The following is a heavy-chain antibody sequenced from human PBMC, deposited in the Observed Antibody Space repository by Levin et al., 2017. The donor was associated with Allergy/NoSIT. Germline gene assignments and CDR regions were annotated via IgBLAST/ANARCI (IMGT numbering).Heavy chain of an antibody. J-gene: IGHJ3*01. CDR1: SFAMSDYG. CDR2: MLHDGSEQ. V-gene: IGHV3-30*18. Sequence: GGSLRLSCEISSFAMSDYGMHWVRQAPGKGLEWVAVMLHDGSEQFYADSVKGRFTISRDISKKDTLYLQMNGLRAEDSAMYFCVKSDRGGGGDDAFDVWAQGTRVTVSS. D-gene: IGHD3-16*01. CDR3: VKSDRGGGGDDAFDV.